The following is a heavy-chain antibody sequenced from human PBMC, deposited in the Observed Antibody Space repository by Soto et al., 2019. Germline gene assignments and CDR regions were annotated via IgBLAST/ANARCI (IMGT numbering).Heavy chain of an antibody. V-gene: IGHV4-34*01. CDR1: GGSFSGYY. CDR2: INHSGST. CDR3: ARGNRRRYYGSGSYYYFDY. D-gene: IGHD3-10*01. J-gene: IGHJ4*02. Sequence: SETLSLTCAVYGGSFSGYYWSWIRQPPGKGLEWIGEINHSGSTNYNPSLKSRVTISVDTSKNQFSLKLSSVTAADTAVYYCARGNRRRYYGSGSYYYFDYWGQGTLVTVSS.